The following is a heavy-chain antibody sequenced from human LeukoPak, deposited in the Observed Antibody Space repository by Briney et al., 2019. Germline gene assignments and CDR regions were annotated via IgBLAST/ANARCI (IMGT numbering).Heavy chain of an antibody. CDR2: IYPGDSDT. J-gene: IGHJ4*02. V-gene: IGHV5-51*01. Sequence: GESLQISCQGSGYIFTSYWIGWVRQVPGKGLEWMGIIYPGDSDTRYSPSFQGQVTISAHKSISTAYLQWSSLNASDTAMYYCARRLRYSSSTSLFDYWGQGTLVTVSS. CDR3: ARRLRYSSSTSLFDY. CDR1: GYIFTSYW. D-gene: IGHD6-13*01.